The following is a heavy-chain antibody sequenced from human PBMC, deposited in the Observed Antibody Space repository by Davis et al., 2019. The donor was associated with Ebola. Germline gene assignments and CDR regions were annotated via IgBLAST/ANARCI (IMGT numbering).Heavy chain of an antibody. J-gene: IGHJ4*02. CDR2: IKQDGSEK. D-gene: IGHD4-23*01. CDR1: GFTFSQYW. CDR3: ARGPSTGNSFTY. V-gene: IGHV3-7*01. Sequence: GGSLRLSCVASGFTFSQYWMSWVRQAPGKGLEWVANIKQDGSEKYYVDSVRGRFTISRDNDKNSLSLQMNGLRAEDTAVYYCARGPSTGNSFTYWGQGTLVTVSS.